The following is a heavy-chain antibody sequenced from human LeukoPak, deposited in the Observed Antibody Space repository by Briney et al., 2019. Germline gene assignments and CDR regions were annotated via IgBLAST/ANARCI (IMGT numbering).Heavy chain of an antibody. D-gene: IGHD2-15*01. CDR2: IYYSGST. CDR1: GGSFGSYY. Sequence: KPSETLSLTCTVSGGSFGSYYWSWIRQPPGEGLEWIGYIYYSGSTNYNPSLKSRVTISVDTSRNQFSLKLISVTAADTAVYYCARAHTRVAHLDYWGQGTLVTVSS. V-gene: IGHV4-59*01. CDR3: ARAHTRVAHLDY. J-gene: IGHJ4*02.